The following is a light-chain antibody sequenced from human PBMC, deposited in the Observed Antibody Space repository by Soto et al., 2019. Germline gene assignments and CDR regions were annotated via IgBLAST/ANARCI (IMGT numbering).Light chain of an antibody. J-gene: IGKJ5*01. CDR3: LQYNNWPPT. V-gene: IGKV3-15*01. CDR1: HSVSSN. CDR2: GSS. Sequence: EIVMTQSPATLSVSPGERATLSCRASHSVSSNLAWYQQTPGQAPRILIYGSSTRATGLPARFSGSGSGTEFTLTISSLQSEDFAVYYCLQYNNWPPTFVQGTRLEIK.